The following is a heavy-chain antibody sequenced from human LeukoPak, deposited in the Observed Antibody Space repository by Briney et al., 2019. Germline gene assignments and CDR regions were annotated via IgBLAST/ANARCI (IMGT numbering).Heavy chain of an antibody. CDR3: ARLKGDGFDS. CDR1: GASISDYY. D-gene: IGHD2-21*02. V-gene: IGHV4-4*07. J-gene: IGHJ4*02. CDR2: IYSSGST. Sequence: SETLSLTCTVSGASISDYYYNWIRQPAGKPLEWLGRIYSSGSTNYKPSLKSRLSMSVDTSKTQFSLRLTSVTAADSAVYYCARLKGDGFDSWGQGTLVTVSS.